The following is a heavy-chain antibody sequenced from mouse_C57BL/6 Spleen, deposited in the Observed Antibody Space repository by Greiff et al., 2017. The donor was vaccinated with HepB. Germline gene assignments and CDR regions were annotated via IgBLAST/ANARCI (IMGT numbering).Heavy chain of an antibody. CDR3: ARSPYYSNYVGDYAMDY. CDR1: GYTFTSYW. Sequence: VQLQQPGAELVMPGASVKLSCKASGYTFTSYWMHWVKQRPGQGLEWIGEIDPSDSYTNYNQKFKGKSTLTVDKSSSTAYMQLSSLTSEDSAVYYCARSPYYSNYVGDYAMDYWGQGTSVTVSS. V-gene: IGHV1-69*01. D-gene: IGHD2-5*01. J-gene: IGHJ4*01. CDR2: IDPSDSYT.